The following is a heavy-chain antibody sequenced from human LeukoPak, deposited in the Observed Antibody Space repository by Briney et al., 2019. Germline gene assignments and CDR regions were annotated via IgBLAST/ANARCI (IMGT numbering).Heavy chain of an antibody. D-gene: IGHD3-10*01. Sequence: ASVKVSCKASGYTFTGYYMHWVRQAPGQGLEWMGWINPNSGGTNYAQKFQGRVTMTRDTSISTAYMELSRLRSDDTAVYYCAREVLLWFGECGWFDPWGQGTLVTVSS. V-gene: IGHV1-2*02. CDR2: INPNSGGT. CDR1: GYTFTGYY. J-gene: IGHJ5*02. CDR3: AREVLLWFGECGWFDP.